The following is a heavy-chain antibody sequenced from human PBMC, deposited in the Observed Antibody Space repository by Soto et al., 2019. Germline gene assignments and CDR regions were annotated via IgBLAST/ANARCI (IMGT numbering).Heavy chain of an antibody. Sequence: SLRLSCAASGFTFDDYAMHLVRQAPGKGLEWVSGISWNSGSIGYADSVKGRFTISRDNAKNSLYLQMNSLRAEDTALYYCAKDTGGDYYDSSGYFFPAFDIWGQGTMVTVSS. CDR2: ISWNSGSI. CDR1: GFTFDDYA. D-gene: IGHD3-22*01. CDR3: AKDTGGDYYDSSGYFFPAFDI. J-gene: IGHJ3*02. V-gene: IGHV3-9*01.